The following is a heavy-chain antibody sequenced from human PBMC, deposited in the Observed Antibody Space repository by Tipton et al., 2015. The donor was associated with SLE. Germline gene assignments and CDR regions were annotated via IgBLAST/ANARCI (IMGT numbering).Heavy chain of an antibody. Sequence: TLSLTCTVSGGSISSGGYYWSWIRQSPGKGLEWIGEINHSGSTNYNPSLKSRVTISVDTSKNQFSLKLSSVTAADTAVYYCARVQEDAILTGYFFDYWGQGTLVTVSS. CDR1: GGSISSGGYY. D-gene: IGHD3-9*01. J-gene: IGHJ4*02. CDR2: INHSGST. CDR3: ARVQEDAILTGYFFDY. V-gene: IGHV4-31*03.